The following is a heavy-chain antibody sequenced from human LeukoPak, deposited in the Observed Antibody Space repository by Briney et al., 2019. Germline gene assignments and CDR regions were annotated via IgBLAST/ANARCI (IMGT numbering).Heavy chain of an antibody. CDR2: IIPIFGTA. J-gene: IGHJ5*02. Sequence: SVKVSCKASGGTFSSYAISWVRQAPGQGLEWMGGIIPIFGTANYAQKFQGRVTITADKSTSTAYMELSSLRSEDTAVYYCARDADYSNQGYWFDPWGQGTLDTVSS. CDR1: GGTFSSYA. D-gene: IGHD4-11*01. CDR3: ARDADYSNQGYWFDP. V-gene: IGHV1-69*06.